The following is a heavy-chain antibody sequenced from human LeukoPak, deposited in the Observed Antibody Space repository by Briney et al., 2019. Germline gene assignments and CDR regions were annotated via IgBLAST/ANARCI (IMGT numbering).Heavy chain of an antibody. D-gene: IGHD4-11*01. V-gene: IGHV5-51*01. CDR1: GYSFTSYW. CDR3: ARRLRTTVTTRAFDI. J-gene: IGHJ3*02. Sequence: PGGSLRLSCKGSGYSFTSYWIGWLRQMPGKGLEWMGIVNPGDSDTRYSPSFQGQVTISADKSISTAYLQWSSLKASDTAMYYCARRLRTTVTTRAFDIWGQGTMVTVS. CDR2: VNPGDSDT.